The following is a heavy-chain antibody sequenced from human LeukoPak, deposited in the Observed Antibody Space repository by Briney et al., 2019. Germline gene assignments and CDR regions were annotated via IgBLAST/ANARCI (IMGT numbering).Heavy chain of an antibody. CDR3: ARDSPHGSGSYPVDY. CDR2: ISAYNGNT. D-gene: IGHD3-10*01. V-gene: IGHV1-18*01. Sequence: GASVKASCKASGYTFTSYGISWVRQAPGQGLEWMGWISAYNGNTNYAQKLQGRVTMTTDTSTSTAYMELRSLRSDDTAVYYCARDSPHGSGSYPVDYWGQGTLVTVSS. CDR1: GYTFTSYG. J-gene: IGHJ4*02.